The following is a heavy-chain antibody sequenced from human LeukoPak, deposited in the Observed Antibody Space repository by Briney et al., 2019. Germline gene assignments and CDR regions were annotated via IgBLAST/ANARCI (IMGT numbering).Heavy chain of an antibody. Sequence: GGSLSLSCAASGYTITFSPYCMHWVRQAPGKGLVWLSRLCNDARRTNYADSVKGRFTISRDNAKNSLYLQMNSLRAEDTAVYYCARGGFERGIVVVPAALNWFDPWGQGTLVTVSS. CDR3: ARGGFERGIVVVPAALNWFDP. J-gene: IGHJ5*02. V-gene: IGHV3-74*01. CDR2: LCNDARRT. CDR1: GYTITFSPYC. D-gene: IGHD2-2*01.